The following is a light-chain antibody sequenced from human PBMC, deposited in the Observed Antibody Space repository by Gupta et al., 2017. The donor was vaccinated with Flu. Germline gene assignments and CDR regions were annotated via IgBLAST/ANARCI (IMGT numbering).Light chain of an antibody. CDR1: QSISMY. J-gene: IGKJ1*01. CDR2: AAS. Sequence: DIQMTQSPSSLSASVGDRVTITCRPSQSISMYLNWYQQKPGKAPELLIYAASTLQTGVPSRFSGSGSGTDFTLTINNLQPEDFATYFCQQSLNSLWTFGQGTKVEVK. CDR3: QQSLNSLWT. V-gene: IGKV1-39*01.